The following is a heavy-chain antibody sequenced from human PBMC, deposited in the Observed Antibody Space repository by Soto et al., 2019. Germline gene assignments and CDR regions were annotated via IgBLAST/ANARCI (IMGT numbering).Heavy chain of an antibody. Sequence: ASVKVSCKASGYTFTSYAMHWVRQAPGQRLEWMGWINAGNGNTKYSQKFQGRVTITRDTSASTAYMELSSLRSEDTAVYYCARGVRCCDASWSDPWGQGTLVTVSS. CDR3: ARGVRCCDASWSDP. J-gene: IGHJ5*02. D-gene: IGHD3-10*02. CDR2: INAGNGNT. V-gene: IGHV1-3*01. CDR1: GYTFTSYA.